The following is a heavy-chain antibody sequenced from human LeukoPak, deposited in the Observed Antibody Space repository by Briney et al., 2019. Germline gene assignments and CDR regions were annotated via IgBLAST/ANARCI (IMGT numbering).Heavy chain of an antibody. D-gene: IGHD3-3*01. CDR3: ARVLRFWSGYGAFDI. CDR1: GFTFSSYA. J-gene: IGHJ3*02. CDR2: ISYDGSNK. Sequence: PGGSLRLSCAASGFTFSSYAMHWVRQAPGKGLEWVAVISYDGSNKYYADSVKGRFTISRDNSKNTLYLQMNSLRAEDTAVYYCARVLRFWSGYGAFDIWGQGTMVTVSS. V-gene: IGHV3-30-3*01.